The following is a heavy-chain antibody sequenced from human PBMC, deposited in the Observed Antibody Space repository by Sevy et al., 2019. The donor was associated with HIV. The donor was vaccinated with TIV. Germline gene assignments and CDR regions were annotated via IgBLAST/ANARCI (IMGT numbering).Heavy chain of an antibody. V-gene: IGHV3-23*01. J-gene: IGHJ4*02. D-gene: IGHD2-8*01. CDR3: ARGGCNRTYDY. Sequence: GGSLRLSCAASGFAFYDYSMSWIRQAPGKGLGWVASLSCGCGRINYADSVKGRFTISRDNSKNSFYLQMDNLRVEDTAVYYCARGGCNRTYDYWGQGTRVTVSS. CDR1: GFAFYDYS. CDR2: LSCGCGRI.